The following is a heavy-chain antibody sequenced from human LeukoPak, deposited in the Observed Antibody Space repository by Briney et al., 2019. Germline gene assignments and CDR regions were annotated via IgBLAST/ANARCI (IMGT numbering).Heavy chain of an antibody. CDR2: ISYDGRNK. V-gene: IGHV3-30*04. Sequence: GRSLRPSCAASGFTFISHAMHWVQQAPGKWLEWVAVISYDGRNKYHADSVNGRFTISRDNSKNTLYLQMNSLRAEDTAVYYCASDASAAGTDAFEIWGPGAMVTVSS. D-gene: IGHD6-13*01. J-gene: IGHJ3*02. CDR3: ASDASAAGTDAFEI. CDR1: GFTFISHA.